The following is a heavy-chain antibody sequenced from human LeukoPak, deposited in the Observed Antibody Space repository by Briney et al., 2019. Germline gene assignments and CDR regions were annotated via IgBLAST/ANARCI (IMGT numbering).Heavy chain of an antibody. CDR3: TTDINTIYDKVH. D-gene: IGHD5/OR15-5a*01. Sequence: GGSLRLSCATSGLSFSGAWMTWVPQPPGKGLEWVGRITSRNDGETTDYAAPVKGRFTISRDDSKNTIYLQMNSLKTEDTAVYYCTTDINTIYDKVHWGQGTLVTVSS. CDR1: GLSFSGAW. V-gene: IGHV3-15*01. J-gene: IGHJ4*02. CDR2: ITSRNDGETT.